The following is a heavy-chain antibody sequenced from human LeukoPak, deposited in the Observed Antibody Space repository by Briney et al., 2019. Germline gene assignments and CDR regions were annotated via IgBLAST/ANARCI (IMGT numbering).Heavy chain of an antibody. J-gene: IGHJ4*02. CDR3: AREDPRLWPWAFDY. CDR1: GFTFSSYW. D-gene: IGHD5-18*01. V-gene: IGHV3-74*01. CDR2: INSAGSST. Sequence: PGGPLRLSCAASGFTFSSYWMHWVRQAPGKGLVWVSRINSAGSSTSNADSVKGRFTISRDNAKNTLYLQMNSLRAEDTAVYYCAREDPRLWPWAFDYWGQGTLVTVSS.